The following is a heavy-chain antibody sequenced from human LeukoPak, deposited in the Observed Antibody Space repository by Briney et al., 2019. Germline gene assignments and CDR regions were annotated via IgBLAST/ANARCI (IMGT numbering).Heavy chain of an antibody. J-gene: IGHJ4*02. CDR3: ARDREEGYNSDYFDS. Sequence: ASVKVSCKASGYTFSNYYMHSVRQAPGQGLEWMGLINPTGTGTNYAQKFRGRVTLTRDTSTTTVYMELSSVGSEDSAVYYCARDREEGYNSDYFDSWGQGTLVIVSS. D-gene: IGHD5-24*01. CDR1: GYTFSNYY. V-gene: IGHV1-46*01. CDR2: INPTGTGT.